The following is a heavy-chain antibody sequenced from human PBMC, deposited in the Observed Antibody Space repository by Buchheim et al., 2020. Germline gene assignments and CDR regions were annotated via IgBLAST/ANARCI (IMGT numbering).Heavy chain of an antibody. J-gene: IGHJ4*02. D-gene: IGHD6-13*01. V-gene: IGHV3-7*01. CDR1: GFTFSTHW. Sequence: EVQLVESGGGLVQPGGSLRLSCAASGFTFSTHWMTWVRQAPGKGLEWLANIKPDGSQKHYVDSVKGRFTISRDNAKNSLSLQMNSLIAEDTAVYYCANAPAAAGIYWGQG. CDR3: ANAPAAAGIY. CDR2: IKPDGSQK.